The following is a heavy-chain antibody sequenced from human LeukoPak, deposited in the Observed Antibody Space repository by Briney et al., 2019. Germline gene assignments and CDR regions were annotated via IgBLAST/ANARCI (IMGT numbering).Heavy chain of an antibody. CDR1: GFTFSSYW. D-gene: IGHD1-26*01. Sequence: GGSLRLSCAASGFTFSSYWMHWVRQAPGKGLVWVSRIYDDGSSTSYADSVKGRFTISRDNAKSTLYLQMNSLRAEDTAVYYCARVRVGSGSSHAADAFDIWGQGTMVTVSS. V-gene: IGHV3-74*01. CDR2: IYDDGSST. CDR3: ARVRVGSGSSHAADAFDI. J-gene: IGHJ3*02.